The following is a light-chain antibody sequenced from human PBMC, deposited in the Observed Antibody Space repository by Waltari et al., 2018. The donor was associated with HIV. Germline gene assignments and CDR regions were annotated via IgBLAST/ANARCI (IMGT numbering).Light chain of an antibody. CDR1: QSVLYSSNNKNY. CDR2: WAS. Sequence: DIVMTQSPDSLAVSLGERATIHCKSSQSVLYSSNNKNYLTWYQQKPGQPPKLLVYWASTRESGVPDRFGGSGSGTDFTLTISSLQAEDVAVYYCQQYHSTPFTFGPGTKVDIK. CDR3: QQYHSTPFT. J-gene: IGKJ3*01. V-gene: IGKV4-1*01.